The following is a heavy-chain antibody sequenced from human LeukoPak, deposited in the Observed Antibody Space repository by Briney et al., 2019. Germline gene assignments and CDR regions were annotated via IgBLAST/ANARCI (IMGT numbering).Heavy chain of an antibody. V-gene: IGHV3-11*04. J-gene: IGHJ4*02. CDR3: ARDERAPHYYGNSGY. D-gene: IGHD3-3*01. Sequence: GGSLRLSCAASGFTFSDYYMNWIRQAPGKGLEWVSYISSSATTIYYADSVKGRFTISRDNAKNSLYLQMNSLRAEDTAVYYCARDERAPHYYGNSGYWGQGTLVTVSS. CDR2: ISSSATTI. CDR1: GFTFSDYY.